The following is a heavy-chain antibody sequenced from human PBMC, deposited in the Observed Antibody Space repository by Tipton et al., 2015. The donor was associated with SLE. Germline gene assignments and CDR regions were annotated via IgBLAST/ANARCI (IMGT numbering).Heavy chain of an antibody. CDR2: IYHSGST. D-gene: IGHD6-13*01. V-gene: IGHV4-38-2*02. Sequence: TLSLTCTVSGYSISSGYYWGWIRQPPGKGLEWIGSIYHSGSTYYNPSLKSRVTISVDTSKNQFSLKLSSVTAADTAVYYCASGSWQQLADYWGQGTLVTVSS. CDR3: ASGSWQQLADY. CDR1: GYSISSGYY. J-gene: IGHJ4*02.